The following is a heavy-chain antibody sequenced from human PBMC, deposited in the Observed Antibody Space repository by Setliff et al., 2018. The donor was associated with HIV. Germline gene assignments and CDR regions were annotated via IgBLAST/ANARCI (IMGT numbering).Heavy chain of an antibody. D-gene: IGHD5-12*01. Sequence: SETLSLTCTVSGGSIISSTYFWGWIRQPPGKGLECIGNIYYSGSTSYNPSLKSRVTISVDTSKNQFSLKLTSVTAADTAVYFCARVVPREVAPGGFDIWGQGTMVT. CDR3: ARVVPREVAPGGFDI. CDR2: IYYSGST. V-gene: IGHV4-39*01. CDR1: GGSIISSTYF. J-gene: IGHJ3*02.